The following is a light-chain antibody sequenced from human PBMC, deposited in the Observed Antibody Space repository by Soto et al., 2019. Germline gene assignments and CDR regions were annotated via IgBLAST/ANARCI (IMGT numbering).Light chain of an antibody. V-gene: IGKV3-15*01. Sequence: EIVMTQSPATLSLSPGESATPSCRASQSVSSSLAWYQQKPGQPPRLLIYGASTRAAGIPARFSGSGSGTEFTLTISSLQSEDFALYYCQQYNNWPPLTFGGGTKVEIK. CDR1: QSVSSS. J-gene: IGKJ4*01. CDR2: GAS. CDR3: QQYNNWPPLT.